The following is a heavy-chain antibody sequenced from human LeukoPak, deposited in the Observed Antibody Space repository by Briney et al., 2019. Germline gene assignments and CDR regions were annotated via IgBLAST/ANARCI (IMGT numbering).Heavy chain of an antibody. CDR1: GGSISSSSYY. CDR3: ARTYSSGQGAYY. V-gene: IGHV4-39*07. CDR2: IYYSGST. Sequence: PSETLSLTCTVSGGSISSSSYYWGWIRQPPGKGLEWIGSIYYSGSTYYNPSLKSRVTLSVDTSKNQFSLMLRSMTAADTAIYYCARTYSSGQGAYYWGQGTLVTVSS. J-gene: IGHJ4*02. D-gene: IGHD6-19*01.